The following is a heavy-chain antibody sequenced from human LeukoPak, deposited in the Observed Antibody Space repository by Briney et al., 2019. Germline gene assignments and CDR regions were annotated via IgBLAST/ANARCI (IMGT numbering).Heavy chain of an antibody. D-gene: IGHD2-15*01. J-gene: IGHJ4*02. V-gene: IGHV4-34*01. CDR2: INHSGST. Sequence: SETLSLTCAVYGGSFSGYYWSWIRQPPGKGLEWIGEINHSGSTNYNPSLKSRVTISVDTSKNQFSLKLRSVTAADTAVYYCARGRPLIGYCSGGSCYFLAYWGQGTPATVSS. CDR1: GGSFSGYY. CDR3: ARGRPLIGYCSGGSCYFLAY.